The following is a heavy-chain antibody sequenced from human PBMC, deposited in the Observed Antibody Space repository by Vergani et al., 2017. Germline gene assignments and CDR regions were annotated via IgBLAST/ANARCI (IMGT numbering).Heavy chain of an antibody. CDR3: TRHWAVVAANNWFDP. D-gene: IGHD2-15*01. J-gene: IGHJ5*02. CDR2: INHSGST. CDR1: GGSFSGYY. Sequence: QVQLQQWGAGLLKPSETLSLTCAVYGGSFSGYYWSWIRQPPGKGLEWIGEINHSGSTNYNPSLKSRVTMSVDTSKSQFSLKLSSVTAADTAVYYCTRHWAVVAANNWFDPWGQGTLVTVSS. V-gene: IGHV4-34*01.